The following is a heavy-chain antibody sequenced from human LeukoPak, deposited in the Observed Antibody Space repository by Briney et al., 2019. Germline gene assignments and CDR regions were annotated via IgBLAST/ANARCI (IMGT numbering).Heavy chain of an antibody. D-gene: IGHD3-10*01. CDR3: AREAGYYGSGSYSGAFDI. CDR1: GGSISSSSYY. V-gene: IGHV4-39*02. Sequence: SETLSLTCTVSGGSISSSSYYWGWIRQPPGKGLEWTGSIYYSGSTYYNPSLKSRVTKSVDTSKNQFSLKLSSVTAADTAVYYCAREAGYYGSGSYSGAFDIWGQGTMVTVSS. J-gene: IGHJ3*02. CDR2: IYYSGST.